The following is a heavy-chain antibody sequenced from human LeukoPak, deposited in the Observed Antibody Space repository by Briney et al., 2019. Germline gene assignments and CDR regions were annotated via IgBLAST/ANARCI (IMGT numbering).Heavy chain of an antibody. J-gene: IGHJ3*02. CDR2: INHSGST. V-gene: IGHV4-34*01. Sequence: SETLSLTCAVYGGSFSGYYWSWIRQPPGKGLEWIGEINHSGSTNYNPSLKSRVTISVDTSKYQFSLKLSSVTAADTAVYYCARVVWDIVVVPAAIAAFDIWGQGTMVTVSS. D-gene: IGHD2-2*02. CDR3: ARVVWDIVVVPAAIAAFDI. CDR1: GGSFSGYY.